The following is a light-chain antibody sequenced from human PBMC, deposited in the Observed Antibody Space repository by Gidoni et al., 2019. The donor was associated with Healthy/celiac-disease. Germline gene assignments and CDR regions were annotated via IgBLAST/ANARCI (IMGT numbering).Light chain of an antibody. Sequence: DIVMHQSPLSLPVTPGEPASISCRASQSLPHRNVYNYLDWYLQKPGQSPQLLIYLGSNRACGVPYRFSGSGSGTDFTLKISRVEAEDVGLYYCMQALQTPPTFGGGTKVEIK. J-gene: IGKJ4*01. CDR2: LGS. CDR1: QSLPHRNVYNY. V-gene: IGKV2-28*01. CDR3: MQALQTPPT.